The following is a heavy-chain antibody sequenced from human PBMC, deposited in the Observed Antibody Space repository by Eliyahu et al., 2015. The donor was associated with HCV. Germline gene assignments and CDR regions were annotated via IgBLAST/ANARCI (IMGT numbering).Heavy chain of an antibody. CDR1: GFNFDTXA. J-gene: IGHJ4*02. D-gene: IGHD3-9*01. CDR2: IXADGRYK. CDR3: TKMGTGWSKFEY. Sequence: EVQLLESGXGLVQPGGALRLSCXASGFNFDTXAMSWVRQAPGKGPEWVATIXADGRYKYYGDFVRGRFTFSRDNSKNTLSLQLDSLRAEDTATYYCTKMGTGWSKFEYWGQGALVTVS. V-gene: IGHV3-23*01.